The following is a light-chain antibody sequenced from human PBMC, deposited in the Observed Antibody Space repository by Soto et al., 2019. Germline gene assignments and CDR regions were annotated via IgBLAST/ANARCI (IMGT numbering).Light chain of an antibody. CDR2: KAS. J-gene: IGKJ1*01. CDR1: QTISSW. V-gene: IGKV1-5*03. CDR3: QQYNSFIWT. Sequence: IQMTQSHSTLSASVRDRVAVICRASQTISSWLAWYQQKGGQAPKLLISKASILDSGVPSRFSGSGSGTEFNLTISSLQPEDFATYYCQQYNSFIWTFGQGTKVDI.